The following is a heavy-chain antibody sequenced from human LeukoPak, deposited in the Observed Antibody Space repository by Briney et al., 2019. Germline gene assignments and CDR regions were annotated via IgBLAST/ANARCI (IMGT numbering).Heavy chain of an antibody. CDR1: GFTFSGYW. V-gene: IGHV3-74*01. D-gene: IGHD4-23*01. J-gene: IGHJ6*02. CDR3: ARDNSYGMEV. Sequence: PGGSLRLSCAASGFTFSGYWIHWVRQASGKGLVCVSRITGDGSSTTYTGSVKGRFTISRDNAKNMVYLQMNSLRADDTALYYCARDNSYGMEVWGQGTTVTVSS. CDR2: ITGDGSST.